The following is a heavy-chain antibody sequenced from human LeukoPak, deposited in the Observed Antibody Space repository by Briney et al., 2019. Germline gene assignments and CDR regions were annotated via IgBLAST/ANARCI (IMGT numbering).Heavy chain of an antibody. CDR3: ARGFVWDSSGNYLGN. V-gene: IGHV3-30-3*01. CDR1: GFTFRSYA. CDR2: ISYDGSNK. Sequence: PGGSLRLSCAASGFTFRSYAMHWVRQAPGKGLEWVAAISYDGSNKYYADSVKGRFTISRDNSKNTLYLQMNSLRAEDTAVYYCARGFVWDSSGNYLGNWGQGTLVTVSS. D-gene: IGHD3-22*01. J-gene: IGHJ4*02.